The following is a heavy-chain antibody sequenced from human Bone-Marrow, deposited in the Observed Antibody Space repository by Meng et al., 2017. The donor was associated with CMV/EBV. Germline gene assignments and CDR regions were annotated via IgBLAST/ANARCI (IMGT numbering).Heavy chain of an antibody. Sequence: ASVKVSCKASGYTFTGYYMHWVRQAPGQGLEWMGWINPNSGGTNYAQKFQGRVTMTRDTSISTAYMELSRLRSDDTAVYYCARHQTPNGITIFGVVTDLSSGMDVWGQGTTVTVSS. CDR3: ARHQTPNGITIFGVVTDLSSGMDV. D-gene: IGHD3-3*01. V-gene: IGHV1-2*02. J-gene: IGHJ6*02. CDR1: GYTFTGYY. CDR2: INPNSGGT.